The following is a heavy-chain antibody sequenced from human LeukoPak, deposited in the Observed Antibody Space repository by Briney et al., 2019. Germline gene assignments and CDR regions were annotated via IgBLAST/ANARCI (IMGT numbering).Heavy chain of an antibody. D-gene: IGHD5-18*01. V-gene: IGHV4-34*01. Sequence: SETLSLICAVYGGSFSGYYWSWIRQPPGKGLEWIGEINHSGSTNYNPSLKSRVTISVDKSKNQFSLKLSSVTAADTAVYYCAKLVDTAIVDDYWGQGTLVTVSS. CDR1: GGSFSGYY. CDR3: AKLVDTAIVDDY. J-gene: IGHJ4*02. CDR2: INHSGST.